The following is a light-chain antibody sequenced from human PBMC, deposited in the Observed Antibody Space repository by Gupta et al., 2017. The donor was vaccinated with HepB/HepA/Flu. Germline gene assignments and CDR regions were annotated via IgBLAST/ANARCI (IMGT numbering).Light chain of an antibody. CDR2: AAS. CDR3: QQYNNWWT. CDR1: QTVSTI. V-gene: IGKV3-15*01. Sequence: EVVMTQSPATLSASPGERVTRSGRASQTVSTILAWYQQKPGQAPRLLIYAASTRATGIPARFSGGGSGKEFTLTIHSLQSEDFAVYYWQQYNNWWTFGQGTKVEIK. J-gene: IGKJ1*01.